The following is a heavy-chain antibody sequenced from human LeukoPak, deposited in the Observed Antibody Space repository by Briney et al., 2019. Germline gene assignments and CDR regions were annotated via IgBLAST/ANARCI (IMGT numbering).Heavy chain of an antibody. D-gene: IGHD3-9*01. Sequence: GGSLRLSCAASGFTFSNYWMHRVRQAPGKGLVWVSRINSDGRSTNYADSVKGRFTISRDNAKNTLYLQMNSLRAEDTAVYYCARGADSGYSSDNWGQGTLVSVSS. CDR2: INSDGRST. J-gene: IGHJ4*02. CDR3: ARGADSGYSSDN. V-gene: IGHV3-74*01. CDR1: GFTFSNYW.